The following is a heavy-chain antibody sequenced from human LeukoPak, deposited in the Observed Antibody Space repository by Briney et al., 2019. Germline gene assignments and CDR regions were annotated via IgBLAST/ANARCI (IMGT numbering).Heavy chain of an antibody. CDR1: GFTSSSYG. CDR2: MRYVGSNK. J-gene: IGHJ4*02. D-gene: IGHD3-22*01. Sequence: GGSLRLSCAASGFTSSSYGMHWVREAPGEGLEWVAFMRYVGSNKYYADSVKGPFTISRDNSKNTLYLQMNSLRAEDTAVYYCAKDYYDSSGYLLGYWGQGTLGTVSS. V-gene: IGHV3-30*02. CDR3: AKDYYDSSGYLLGY.